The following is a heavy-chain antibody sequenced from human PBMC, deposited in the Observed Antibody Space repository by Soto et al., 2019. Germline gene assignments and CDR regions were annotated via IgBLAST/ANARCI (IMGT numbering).Heavy chain of an antibody. CDR2: ISAYNGNT. D-gene: IGHD3-10*01. J-gene: IGHJ2*01. CDR1: GYTFTSYG. V-gene: IGHV1-18*01. Sequence: SVKVSCKASGYTFTSYGISWVRQAPGQGLEWMGWISAYNGNTNYAQKLQGRATMTTDTSTSTAYMELRSLRSDDTAVYYCARDTMVRDWYFDLWGRGTLVTVSS. CDR3: ARDTMVRDWYFDL.